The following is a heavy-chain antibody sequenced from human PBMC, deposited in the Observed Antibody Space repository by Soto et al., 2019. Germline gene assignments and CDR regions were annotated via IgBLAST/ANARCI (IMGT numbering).Heavy chain of an antibody. Sequence: SETLSLTCTVSGDSISSGDYYWAWIRQPPGEGLEWIGSIYHTGNAYYNPSLKSRVTISVDTSKNQFSPKLTSVTAADAALYYCARDFFDSSDYTTNWFDPWGQGTLVTVSS. CDR3: ARDFFDSSDYTTNWFDP. V-gene: IGHV4-39*01. D-gene: IGHD3-22*01. CDR2: IYHTGNA. J-gene: IGHJ5*02. CDR1: GDSISSGDYY.